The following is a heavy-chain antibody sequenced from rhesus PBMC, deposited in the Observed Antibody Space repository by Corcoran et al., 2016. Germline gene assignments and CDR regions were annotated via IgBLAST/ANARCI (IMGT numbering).Heavy chain of an antibody. J-gene: IGHJ2*01. CDR1: GGSISSNY. CDR3: ARRDGSYWYFDL. Sequence: QVQLQESGPGLVKPSETLSLTCAVSGGSISSNYWSWIRQPPGKGLEWIGRIYGSGGSTYYNPSLKSRVTISTDTSKNQFSLKLSSVTAADTAVYYCARRDGSYWYFDLWGPGTPITISS. CDR2: IYGSGGST. V-gene: IGHV4-160*01. D-gene: IGHD4-4*01.